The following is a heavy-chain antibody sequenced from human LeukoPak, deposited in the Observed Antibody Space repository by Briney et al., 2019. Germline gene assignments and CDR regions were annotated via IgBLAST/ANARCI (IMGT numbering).Heavy chain of an antibody. V-gene: IGHV3-21*01. J-gene: IGHJ6*03. CDR1: GFTFSSYS. CDR3: ARAAIAAARIYYYMDV. D-gene: IGHD6-13*01. CDR2: ISTSSSYI. Sequence: GGSLRLSCEASGFTFSSYSMNWVRQAPGKGLEWVSFISTSSSYIHNADSVKGRFTLSRDNAENSLYLQMNSLRAEDTAVYYCARAAIAAARIYYYMDVWGKGTTVTVSS.